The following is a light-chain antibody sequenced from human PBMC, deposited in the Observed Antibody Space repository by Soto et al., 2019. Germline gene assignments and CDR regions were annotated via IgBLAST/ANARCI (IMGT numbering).Light chain of an antibody. CDR2: EVS. CDR3: FSFTTDWTHV. V-gene: IGLV2-14*01. J-gene: IGLJ1*01. CDR1: SSDIGAYNY. Sequence: QSALTQPASVSGSPGQSITISCTGSSSDIGAYNYVSWFQQYPGKAPKLTISEVSNRPSGVSNRFSGSKSGTAASLTISGLQTEDEADYFCFSFTTDWTHVFGTGTKGTVL.